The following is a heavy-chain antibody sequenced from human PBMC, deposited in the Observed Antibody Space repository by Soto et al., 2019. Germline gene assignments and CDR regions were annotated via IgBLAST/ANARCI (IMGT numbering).Heavy chain of an antibody. CDR3: ARHNIVVVVAATRSWFDT. CDR1: RESVNSSC. Sequence: TSDSCRESVNSSCWTLTRKTQRKGLESIAYVCSSGSTNYNPSLESRVAISLDTSKNQFSLRLTSVTAADTAVYYCARHNIVVVVAATRSWFDTWGQGTLVTVSS. CDR2: VCSSGST. V-gene: IGHV4-59*08. D-gene: IGHD2-15*01. J-gene: IGHJ5*02.